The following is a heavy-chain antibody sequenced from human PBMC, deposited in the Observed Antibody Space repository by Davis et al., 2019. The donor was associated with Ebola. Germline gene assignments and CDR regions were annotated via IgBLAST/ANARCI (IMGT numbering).Heavy chain of an antibody. V-gene: IGHV3-21*01. D-gene: IGHD5-12*01. J-gene: IGHJ4*02. Sequence: GESLKISCAVSGFTFSSYRMNWVRQAPGQGLEWASSIVSTSYMYYADSVKGRFTISRDNAKNTLYLQMNSLRAEDTAVYFCARHRGSGYYGAIDFWGQGTLVTVSS. CDR3: ARHRGSGYYGAIDF. CDR2: IVSTSYM. CDR1: GFTFSSYR.